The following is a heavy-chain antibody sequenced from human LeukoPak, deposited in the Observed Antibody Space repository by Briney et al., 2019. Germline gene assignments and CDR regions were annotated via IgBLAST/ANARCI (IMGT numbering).Heavy chain of an antibody. V-gene: IGHV3-30*18. D-gene: IGHD6-13*01. CDR3: AKDRHTPEFIAAAD. CDR2: ISYDGSNK. CDR1: GFTFSSYG. Sequence: GRSLRLSCAASGFTFSSYGMHWVRQAPGKGLEWVAVISYDGSNKYYADSVKGRFAISGDNSKNTLYLQMNSLRAEDTAVYYCAKDRHTPEFIAAADWGQGTLVTVSS. J-gene: IGHJ4*02.